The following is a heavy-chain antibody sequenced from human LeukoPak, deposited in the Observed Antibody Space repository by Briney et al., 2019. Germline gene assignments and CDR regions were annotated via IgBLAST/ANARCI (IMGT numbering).Heavy chain of an antibody. CDR3: APPAAALGALDY. Sequence: QSGGSLRLSCAASGFTFSSYAMSWVRQAPGKGLEWVSAISGSGGSTYYADSVKGRFTISRDNSKNTLYLQMNSLRAEDTAVYYCAPPAAALGALDYWGQGTLVTVSS. V-gene: IGHV3-23*01. J-gene: IGHJ4*02. CDR2: ISGSGGST. CDR1: GFTFSSYA. D-gene: IGHD6-13*01.